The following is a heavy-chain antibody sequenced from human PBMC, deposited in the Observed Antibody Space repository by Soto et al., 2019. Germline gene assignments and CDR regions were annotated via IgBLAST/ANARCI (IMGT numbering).Heavy chain of an antibody. Sequence: VKVSCKASGYTFTSYGISWVRQAPGQGLEWMGWISAYNGNTNYAQKLQGRVTMTTDTSTSTAYMELRSLRSDDTAVYYCAMCSSTSCYADYYYYGMDVWGQGTTVTVSS. CDR2: ISAYNGNT. V-gene: IGHV1-18*01. CDR1: GYTFTSYG. J-gene: IGHJ6*02. CDR3: AMCSSTSCYADYYYYGMDV. D-gene: IGHD2-2*01.